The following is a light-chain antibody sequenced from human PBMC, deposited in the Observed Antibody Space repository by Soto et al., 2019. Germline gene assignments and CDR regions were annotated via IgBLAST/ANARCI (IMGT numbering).Light chain of an antibody. Sequence: ELVLTQSPGTLSLSPGERATLSCRASQSVDSRFLGWYQQKPGQAPRLLIYGASSSATGIPDSFSGSGSGTDFTLTITRLEPQDFAVYYCQYYGGSPRTFGQGTKVEI. CDR3: QYYGGSPRT. V-gene: IGKV3-20*01. CDR2: GAS. CDR1: QSVDSRF. J-gene: IGKJ1*01.